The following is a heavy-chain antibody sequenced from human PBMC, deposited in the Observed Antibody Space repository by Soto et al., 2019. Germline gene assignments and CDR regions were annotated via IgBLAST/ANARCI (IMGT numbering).Heavy chain of an antibody. Sequence: ASVKVSCKASGYTFTSYYIHWVRQAPGQGLEWMGIINPSGGSTSYAQKFQGRVTMTRDTSTSTVYMELSSLRPEDTAVYYCERVRLAQGGFGYWGQGTLVTVSS. CDR1: GYTFTSYY. D-gene: IGHD3-10*01. CDR2: INPSGGST. CDR3: ERVRLAQGGFGY. V-gene: IGHV1-46*01. J-gene: IGHJ4*02.